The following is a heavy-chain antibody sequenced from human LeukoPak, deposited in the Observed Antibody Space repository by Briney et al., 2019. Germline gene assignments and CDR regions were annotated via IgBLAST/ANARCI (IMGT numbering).Heavy chain of an antibody. CDR1: GGSFSGYY. CDR2: INHSGST. J-gene: IGHJ4*02. CDR3: ARTGNYYDSSGYWGWIDY. Sequence: PSETLSLTCAVYGGSFSGYYWSWIRQPPGKGLEWIGEINHSGSTNYNPSLKSRVTISIDMSMNQFSLKLSSVTAADTAVYYCARTGNYYDSSGYWGWIDYWGQGTLVTVSS. V-gene: IGHV4-34*01. D-gene: IGHD3-22*01.